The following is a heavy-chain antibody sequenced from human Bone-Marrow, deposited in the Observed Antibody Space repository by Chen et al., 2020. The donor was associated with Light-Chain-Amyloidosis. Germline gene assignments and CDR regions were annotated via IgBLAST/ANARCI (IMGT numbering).Heavy chain of an antibody. CDR3: ARGRGGENYYYGMDV. Sequence: QLQLQESGPGLVKPSETLSLPCPVSGGSIINSNSYWGWIRKPPGKGLAWIGAIYYSGSTYYNPSLKSRLTISVDTSKNHFSLKLNSVTVADTAVYYCARGRGGENYYYGMDVWGQGTTVSVSS. J-gene: IGHJ6*01. CDR2: IYYSGST. D-gene: IGHD3-10*01. CDR1: GGSIINSNSY. V-gene: IGHV4-39*02.